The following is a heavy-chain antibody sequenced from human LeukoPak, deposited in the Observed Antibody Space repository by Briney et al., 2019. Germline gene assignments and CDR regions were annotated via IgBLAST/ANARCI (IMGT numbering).Heavy chain of an antibody. J-gene: IGHJ5*02. CDR1: GGTFSSYA. V-gene: IGHV1-69*01. CDR3: ARAYRGYSRYNWFDP. D-gene: IGHD3-22*01. CDR2: IIPIFGTA. Sequence: SVTVSCKASGGTFSSYAISWVRQAPGQGLEWMGGIIPIFGTANYAQKFQGRVTITADESTSTAYMELSSLRSEDTAVYYCARAYRGYSRYNWFDPWGQGTLVTVSS.